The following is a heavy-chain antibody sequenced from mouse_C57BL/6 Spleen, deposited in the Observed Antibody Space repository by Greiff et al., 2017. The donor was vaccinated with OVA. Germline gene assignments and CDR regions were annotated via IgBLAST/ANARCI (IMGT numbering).Heavy chain of an antibody. J-gene: IGHJ1*03. CDR1: GFTFRDNG. CDR2: ISRGSSTI. Sequence: DVKLVESGGGLVKPGGSLKLSCAASGFTFRDNGMNGVRQAQEKGLGWVAYISRGSSTIYYADTVKGRFTISRDNAKNTLFLQMTSLRSEDTAMYYCARGYYDYDDWYFDVWGTGTTVTVSS. CDR3: ARGYYDYDDWYFDV. D-gene: IGHD2-4*01. V-gene: IGHV5-17*01.